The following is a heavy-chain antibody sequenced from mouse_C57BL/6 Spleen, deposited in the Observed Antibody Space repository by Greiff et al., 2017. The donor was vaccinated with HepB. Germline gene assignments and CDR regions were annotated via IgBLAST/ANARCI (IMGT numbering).Heavy chain of an antibody. CDR2: IDPSDSYT. V-gene: IGHV1-69*01. CDR3: AMTTVVATRWYFEV. Sequence: VQLQQPGAELVMPGASVKLSCKASGYTFTSYWMHWVKQRPGQGLEWIGEIDPSDSYTNYNQKFKGKSTLTVDKSSSTAYMQLSSLTSEDSAVYYCAMTTVVATRWYFEVWGTGTTVTVSS. D-gene: IGHD1-1*01. J-gene: IGHJ1*03. CDR1: GYTFTSYW.